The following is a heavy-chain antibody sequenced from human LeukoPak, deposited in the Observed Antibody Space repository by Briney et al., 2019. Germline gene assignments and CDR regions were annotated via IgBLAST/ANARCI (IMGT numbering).Heavy chain of an antibody. Sequence: ASVKVSCKASGYTFTSYGISWVRQAPGQGLEWMGWISAYNGNTNYAQKLQGRVTMTTDTSTSTAYMELRSLRSDDTAVYYRARVAYYYDSSGLDVWGQGTTVTVSS. V-gene: IGHV1-18*01. D-gene: IGHD3-22*01. J-gene: IGHJ6*02. CDR3: ARVAYYYDSSGLDV. CDR2: ISAYNGNT. CDR1: GYTFTSYG.